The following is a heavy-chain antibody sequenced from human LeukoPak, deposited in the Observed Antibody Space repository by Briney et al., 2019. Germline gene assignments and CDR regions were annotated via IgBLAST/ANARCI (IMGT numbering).Heavy chain of an antibody. CDR3: ARARVIPASFDD. CDR1: GGSITFGSYY. CDR2: IYTSGRT. V-gene: IGHV4-61*02. Sequence: PSETLSLTCTVSGGSITFGSYYWTWIRQPAGKGLEWIGRIYTSGRTFYNPSLKSRVTISMDTSINQFSLRLNSVTAADTAVYYCARARVIPASFDDWGQGALVTVSS. J-gene: IGHJ4*02. D-gene: IGHD3-16*02.